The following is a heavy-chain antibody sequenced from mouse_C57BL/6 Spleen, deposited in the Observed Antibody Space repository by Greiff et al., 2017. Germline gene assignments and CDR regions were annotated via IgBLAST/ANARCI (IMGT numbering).Heavy chain of an antibody. Sequence: QVQLQQSGAELVMPGASVKLSCKASGYTFTSYWMHWVKQRPGQGLEWIGEIDPSDSYTNYNQKCKGKSTLTVDQSSSTAYMQLSSLTSEDSAVYYCARRAKDSSGTYVDYWGQGTTLTVSS. J-gene: IGHJ2*01. CDR2: IDPSDSYT. V-gene: IGHV1-69*01. CDR3: ARRAKDSSGTYVDY. CDR1: GYTFTSYW. D-gene: IGHD3-2*02.